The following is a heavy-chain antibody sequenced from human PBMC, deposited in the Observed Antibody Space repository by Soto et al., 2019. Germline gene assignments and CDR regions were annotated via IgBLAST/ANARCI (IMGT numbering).Heavy chain of an antibody. Sequence: EVQVLESGGGLVQPGGSLRLSCAASGFSFSTYAMSWVRQAPGKGLEWVSGISAGGGSPFIADSVKGRFIISRDNAKDILYLQMNSLTVEDTAIYYCVKHAEYQLVSWFDPWGQGTLVTVSS. V-gene: IGHV3-23*01. CDR1: GFSFSTYA. CDR3: VKHAEYQLVSWFDP. D-gene: IGHD6-6*01. J-gene: IGHJ5*02. CDR2: ISAGGGSP.